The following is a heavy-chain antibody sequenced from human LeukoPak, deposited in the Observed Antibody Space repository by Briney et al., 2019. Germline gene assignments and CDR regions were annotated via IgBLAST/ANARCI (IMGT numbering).Heavy chain of an antibody. CDR2: INSDGSST. CDR3: AREAGGRELE. J-gene: IGHJ4*02. V-gene: IGHV3-74*01. D-gene: IGHD6-13*01. Sequence: GGSLRLSCTASGFGVSSNYMGWVRQAPGKGLVWVSRINSDGSSTSYADSVKGRFTISRDNDKNTLYLQMKSLRAEDTAVYYCAREAGGRELEWGQGTLVTVSS. CDR1: GFGVSSNY.